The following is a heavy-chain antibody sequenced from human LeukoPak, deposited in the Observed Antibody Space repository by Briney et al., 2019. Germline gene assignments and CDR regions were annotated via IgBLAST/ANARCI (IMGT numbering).Heavy chain of an antibody. J-gene: IGHJ4*02. Sequence: GGSLRLSCAASGFTFSNYEMNCVRHAPGKGLEWHSGISGRGSSTYYAHSVNGRSTISRDNSKNTLYLQMNSLRAEDTAVHYCARQPDDFSGWNNGQDFFDYWGQGTLVTVSS. D-gene: IGHD6-19*01. CDR1: GFTFSNYE. CDR3: ARQPDDFSGWNNGQDFFDY. CDR2: ISGRGSST. V-gene: IGHV3-23*01.